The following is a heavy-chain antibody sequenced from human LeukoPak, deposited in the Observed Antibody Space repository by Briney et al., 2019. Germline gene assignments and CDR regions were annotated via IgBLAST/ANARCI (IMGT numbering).Heavy chain of an antibody. J-gene: IGHJ4*02. V-gene: IGHV1-69*05. Sequence: SVKVSCKASGGTFSSYAISWVRQAPGQGLEWMGGIIPIFGTANYAQKFQGRVTITTDESTSTAYMELSSLRSEDTAVYYCATYCSSTSCYEKPFDYWGQGTLVTVSP. CDR2: IIPIFGTA. D-gene: IGHD2-2*01. CDR1: GGTFSSYA. CDR3: ATYCSSTSCYEKPFDY.